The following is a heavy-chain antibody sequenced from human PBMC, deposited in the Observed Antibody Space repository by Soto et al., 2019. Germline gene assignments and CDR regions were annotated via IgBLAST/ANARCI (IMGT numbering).Heavy chain of an antibody. D-gene: IGHD3-3*01. Sequence: ASVKVSCKASGYTFTSYGISWVRQAPGQGLEWMGWISAYNGNTNYAQKLQGRVTMTTDTSTSTAYMELRSLRSDDTAVYYCAREAVITIFGDSFGGYYYYYYMDVWGKGTTVTVSS. CDR2: ISAYNGNT. J-gene: IGHJ6*03. CDR3: AREAVITIFGDSFGGYYYYYYMDV. CDR1: GYTFTSYG. V-gene: IGHV1-18*01.